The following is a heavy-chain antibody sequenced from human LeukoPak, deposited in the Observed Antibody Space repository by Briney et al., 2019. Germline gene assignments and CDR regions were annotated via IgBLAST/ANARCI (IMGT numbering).Heavy chain of an antibody. D-gene: IGHD5-18*01. Sequence: SETLSLTCTVSGGSISSYYWSWIRQPAGKGLEWIGRIYTSGSTNYNPSLKSRVTMSVDTSKNQFSLKLSSVTAADTAVYYCARGGCSYGRGYYYGMDVWGQGTTVTVSS. V-gene: IGHV4-4*07. CDR1: GGSISSYY. CDR3: ARGGCSYGRGYYYGMDV. CDR2: IYTSGST. J-gene: IGHJ6*02.